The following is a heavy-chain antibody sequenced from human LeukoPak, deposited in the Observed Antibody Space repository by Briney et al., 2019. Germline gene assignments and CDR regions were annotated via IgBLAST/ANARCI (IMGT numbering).Heavy chain of an antibody. CDR3: ARDVDYSNYYFDY. D-gene: IGHD4-11*01. V-gene: IGHV1-69*13. Sequence: SVTVSCKASGGTFSSYAISWVRRAPGQGLEWMGGIIPIFGTANYAQKFQGRVTITADESTSTAYMELSSLRSEDTAVYYCARDVDYSNYYFDYWGQGTLVTVSS. CDR2: IIPIFGTA. J-gene: IGHJ4*02. CDR1: GGTFSSYA.